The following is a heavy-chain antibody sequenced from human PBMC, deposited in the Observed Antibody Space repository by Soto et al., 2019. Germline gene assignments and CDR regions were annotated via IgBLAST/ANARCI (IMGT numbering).Heavy chain of an antibody. D-gene: IGHD1-26*01. CDR3: AKDSLSWEVDFAS. CDR2: VSYEGNNK. V-gene: IGHV3-30*18. J-gene: IGHJ4*02. CDR1: GFTFSSYG. Sequence: QVQLVESGGGVVQPGRSLRLSCAASGFTFSSYGMHSVRQAPGKGLEWVAVVSYEGNNKYYADSVKGRFTISRDNSKTTLYLQMSSLRAEDTAVYYFAKDSLSWEVDFASWGQGTLVTVSS.